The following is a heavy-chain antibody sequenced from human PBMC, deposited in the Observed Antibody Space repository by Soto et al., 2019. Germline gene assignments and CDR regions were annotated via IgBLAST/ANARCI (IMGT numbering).Heavy chain of an antibody. CDR1: GFTFSDYY. Sequence: GGSLRLSCAASGFTFSDYYMSWIRQAPGKGLEWVSYISSSGSTIYYADSVKGRFTISRDNAKNSLYLQMNSLRAEDTAVYYCARRIAVASYYFDYWGQGTLVTVSS. V-gene: IGHV3-11*01. D-gene: IGHD6-19*01. CDR2: ISSSGSTI. CDR3: ARRIAVASYYFDY. J-gene: IGHJ4*02.